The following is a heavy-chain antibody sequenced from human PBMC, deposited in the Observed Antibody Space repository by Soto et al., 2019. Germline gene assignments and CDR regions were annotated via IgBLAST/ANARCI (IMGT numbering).Heavy chain of an antibody. CDR2: VNLNGGST. V-gene: IGHV3-20*04. CDR3: MRGASLTFDY. J-gene: IGHJ4*02. D-gene: IGHD1-26*01. Sequence: EVQLVESGGGVLRPGGSLRLSCAASGFTFDDYGMSWARQAPGKGREWGSGVNLNGGSTGYVDPVKGPFTISRDNVKNSLYLQMNSLSAEHTAFYYCMRGASLTFDYWGPGTLVTVSS. CDR1: GFTFDDYG.